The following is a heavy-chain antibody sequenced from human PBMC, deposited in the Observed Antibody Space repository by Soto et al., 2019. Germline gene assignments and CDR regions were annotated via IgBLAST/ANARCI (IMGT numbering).Heavy chain of an antibody. CDR2: ISGSGGST. J-gene: IGHJ4*02. D-gene: IGHD2-15*01. V-gene: IGHV3-23*01. Sequence: EVQLLESGGGLVQPGGSLRLSCAASGFTFSSYAMSWVRQAPGKGLEWVSAISGSGGSTYYADSVKGRFTISRDNSKNTLYLEMNRLRAEDTAVYYCAKSIVVVVAATSDYWGQGTLVTVSS. CDR3: AKSIVVVVAATSDY. CDR1: GFTFSSYA.